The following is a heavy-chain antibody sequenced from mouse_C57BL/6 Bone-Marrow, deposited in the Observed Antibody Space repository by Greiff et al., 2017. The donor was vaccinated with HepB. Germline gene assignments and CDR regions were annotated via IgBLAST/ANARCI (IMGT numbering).Heavy chain of an antibody. CDR1: GYTFTEYT. Sequence: QVQLKESGAELVKPGASVKLSCKASGYTFTEYTIHWVKQRSGQGLEWIGWFYPGSGSIKYNEKFKDKATLTADKSSSTVYMELSRLTSEDSAVYFCARHESPFIYYYGSRYWYFDVWGTGTTVTVSS. CDR3: ARHESPFIYYYGSRYWYFDV. J-gene: IGHJ1*03. CDR2: FYPGSGSI. D-gene: IGHD1-1*01. V-gene: IGHV1-62-2*01.